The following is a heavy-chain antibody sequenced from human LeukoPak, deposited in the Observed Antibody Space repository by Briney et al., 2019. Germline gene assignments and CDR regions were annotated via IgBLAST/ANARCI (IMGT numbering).Heavy chain of an antibody. D-gene: IGHD5-18*01. Sequence: GESLKISCKGSGYTFNSYWIAWVRQMPGKGLEWMGIIYPGDSDTRYSPSFQGQVTISADKSISTAYLQWSSLKASDTAMYYCARESAAMAPDYWGQGTLVTVSS. CDR1: GYTFNSYW. J-gene: IGHJ4*02. V-gene: IGHV5-51*01. CDR3: ARESAAMAPDY. CDR2: IYPGDSDT.